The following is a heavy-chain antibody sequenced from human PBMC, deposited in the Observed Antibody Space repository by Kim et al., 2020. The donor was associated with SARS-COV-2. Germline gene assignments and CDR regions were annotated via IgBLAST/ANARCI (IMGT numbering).Heavy chain of an antibody. V-gene: IGHV3-30*04. CDR1: GFTFSSYA. CDR3: ARDANRGYSYGWTYYYYGIDI. J-gene: IGHJ6*02. Sequence: GGSLRLSCAASGFTFSSYAMHCVRQAPGKGLEWVAVISYDGSNKNYADSVKGRFTISRDNSKNTLYLQMNSLRAEDTAVYYCARDANRGYSYGWTYYYYGIDIWGQGTTVTVSS. D-gene: IGHD5-18*01. CDR2: ISYDGSNK.